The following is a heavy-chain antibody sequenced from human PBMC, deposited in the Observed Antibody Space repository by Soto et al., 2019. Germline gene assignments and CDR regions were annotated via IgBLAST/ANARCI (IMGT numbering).Heavy chain of an antibody. CDR3: AGEVYTGGLVDY. CDR2: ITSAVMI. CDR1: GFMFGGFG. V-gene: IGHV3-48*03. J-gene: IGHJ4*02. Sequence: GGSLRLSCAASGFMFGGFGMNWVRQAPGKGLEWVSHITSAVMIYYADSVRGRFTISRDNAKKSLSLQLDSLRAEDTGVYYCAGEVYTGGLVDYWGQGTLVSVSS. D-gene: IGHD2-8*02.